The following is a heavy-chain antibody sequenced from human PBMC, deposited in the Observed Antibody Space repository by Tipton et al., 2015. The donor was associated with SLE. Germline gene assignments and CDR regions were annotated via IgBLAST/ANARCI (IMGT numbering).Heavy chain of an antibody. J-gene: IGHJ3*02. D-gene: IGHD4-11*01. CDR2: INHSGST. CDR3: ARGTVQAFDI. V-gene: IGHV4-34*01. CDR1: GGSFSGYY. Sequence: TLSLTCAVYGGSFSGYYWSWIRQPPGKGLEWIGEINHSGSTNHNPSLKSRVTISVDTSKNQFSLKLSSVTAADTAVYYCARGTVQAFDIWGQGTMVTVSS.